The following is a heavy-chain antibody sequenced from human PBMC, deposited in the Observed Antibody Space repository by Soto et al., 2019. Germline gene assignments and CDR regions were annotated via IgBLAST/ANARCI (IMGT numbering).Heavy chain of an antibody. V-gene: IGHV4-4*07. D-gene: IGHD1-26*01. CDR1: GGSISSFY. J-gene: IGHJ5*02. CDR2: IYSGGRN. CDR3: ARDWDSTGGWFDP. Sequence: SETLSLTCTVSGGSISSFYWSWIRQPAGKGLEWIGRIYSGGRNNYNPSLKSRVTISVDTSKNQFSLKLSSVTAADTAVYYCARDWDSTGGWFDPWGQGTLVTVSS.